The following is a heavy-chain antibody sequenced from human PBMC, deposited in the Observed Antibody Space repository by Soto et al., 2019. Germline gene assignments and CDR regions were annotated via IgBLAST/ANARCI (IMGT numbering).Heavy chain of an antibody. V-gene: IGHV4-30-4*01. CDR1: GGSISSGDYY. CDR2: IYYSGST. CDR3: AREGTTTVTYFDY. Sequence: SETLSLTCTVSGGSISSGDYYRSWIRQPPGKGLEWIGYIYYSGSTYYNPSLKSRVTISVDTSKNQFSLKLSSVTAADTAVYYCAREGTTTVTYFDYWGQGTLVTVSS. D-gene: IGHD4-4*01. J-gene: IGHJ4*02.